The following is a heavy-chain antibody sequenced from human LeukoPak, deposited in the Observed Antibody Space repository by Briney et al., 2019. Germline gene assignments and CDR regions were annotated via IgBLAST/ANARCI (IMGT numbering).Heavy chain of an antibody. D-gene: IGHD5-18*01. Sequence: GGSLRLSCAASGFTFDDYAMHWVRQVPGKGLEFVALIHQNAITTFYADSVKGRFTISRDNSKSSLYLQMNSLRSEDTAVYYCARDFSDTDWFDPWGQGTLVTVSS. V-gene: IGHV3-43D*03. CDR3: ARDFSDTDWFDP. CDR2: IHQNAITT. CDR1: GFTFDDYA. J-gene: IGHJ5*02.